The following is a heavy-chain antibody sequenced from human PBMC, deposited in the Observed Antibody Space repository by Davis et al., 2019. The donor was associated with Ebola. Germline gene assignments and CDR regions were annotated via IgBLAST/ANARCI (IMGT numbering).Heavy chain of an antibody. J-gene: IGHJ2*01. D-gene: IGHD2-21*01. CDR2: INAGNGNT. CDR3: ARPGSAYCGGDCYLNWYFDL. CDR1: GYTFTSYA. V-gene: IGHV1-3*01. Sequence: ASVKVSCKASGYTFTSYAMHWVRQAPGQRLEWMGWINAGNGNTKYSQKFQGRVTITRDTSASTAYMELSSLRSEDTAVYYCARPGSAYCGGDCYLNWYFDLWGRGTLVTVSS.